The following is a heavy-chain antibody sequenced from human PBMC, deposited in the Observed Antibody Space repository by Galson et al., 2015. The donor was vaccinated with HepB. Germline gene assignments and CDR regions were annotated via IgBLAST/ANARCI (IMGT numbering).Heavy chain of an antibody. J-gene: IGHJ5*02. CDR2: FYYRGRT. Sequence: SETLSLTCTVSGGSVSSGDKYWSWIRQSPGKGLEWIGYFYYRGRTDYNPSLKSRVTMSVDASETQFSLKMTSVTAADTAVYYCAGGYCSTPSCHGGMGLDWFDPWGQGTLVTVSS. D-gene: IGHD2-15*01. CDR1: GGSVSSGDKY. CDR3: AGGYCSTPSCHGGMGLDWFDP. V-gene: IGHV4-61*08.